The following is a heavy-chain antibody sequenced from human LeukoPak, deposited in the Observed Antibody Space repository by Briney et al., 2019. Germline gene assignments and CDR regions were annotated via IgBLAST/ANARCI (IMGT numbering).Heavy chain of an antibody. CDR2: IYYSGST. CDR3: ARRKSYYYDSSGYQGVPFDI. Sequence: SETLSLTCTVSGGSISSSSYYWGWLRQPPGQGLEWIGSIYYSGSTYYNPSLKSRVTISVDTSKNQFSLKLSSVTAADTAVYYCARRKSYYYDSSGYQGVPFDIWGQGTMVTVSS. CDR1: GGSISSSSYY. J-gene: IGHJ3*02. D-gene: IGHD3-22*01. V-gene: IGHV4-39*07.